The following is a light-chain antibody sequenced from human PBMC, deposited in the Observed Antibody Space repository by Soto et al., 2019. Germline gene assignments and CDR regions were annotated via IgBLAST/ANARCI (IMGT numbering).Light chain of an antibody. Sequence: DIVMTQSPDSLAVSLGERDTINCKSSQSILYSSNSKNYLAWYQQKPGQPPKLLIYWASTRESGVPDRFRGSGSGTDFTLTISSLQAEDVAVYYCHPYYSVPRTFGQGTKVEIK. CDR1: QSILYSSNSKNY. CDR3: HPYYSVPRT. J-gene: IGKJ1*01. V-gene: IGKV4-1*01. CDR2: WAS.